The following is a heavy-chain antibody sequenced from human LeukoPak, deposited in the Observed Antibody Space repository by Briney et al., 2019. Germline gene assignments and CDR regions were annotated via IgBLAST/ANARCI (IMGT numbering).Heavy chain of an antibody. Sequence: SEALSLTCTVSSGSISSCYWSWIRQPPGKGLEWIGYIYYSWSTNYNPSLKRRVTISVDTSKNQFSLKLSSVTAADTAVYYCARVSGYDWESFYDYWGQGTLVTVSS. D-gene: IGHD5-12*01. CDR3: ARVSGYDWESFYDY. J-gene: IGHJ4*02. CDR1: SGSISSCY. CDR2: IYYSWST. V-gene: IGHV4-59*01.